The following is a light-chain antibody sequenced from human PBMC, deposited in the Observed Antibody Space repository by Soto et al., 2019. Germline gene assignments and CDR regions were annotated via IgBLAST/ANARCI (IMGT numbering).Light chain of an antibody. V-gene: IGKV3-11*01. CDR2: GAS. Sequence: EIVLTQSPVTLSLSPGERATLSCRASQSINNYLAWYQQRPGQAPRLLIYGASSRATGIPDRISGSGSGTDFTLTISSLEPEDFSVYYCQQRYNWPITFGQGTRLEIK. CDR1: QSINNY. J-gene: IGKJ5*01. CDR3: QQRYNWPIT.